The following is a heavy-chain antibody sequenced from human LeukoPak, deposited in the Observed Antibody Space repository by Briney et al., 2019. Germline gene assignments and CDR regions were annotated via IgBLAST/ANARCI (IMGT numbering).Heavy chain of an antibody. CDR1: GGSISSGGYS. J-gene: IGHJ3*02. CDR3: ARGIFYYDSSGYYSDAFDI. CDR2: IYHSGST. D-gene: IGHD3-22*01. V-gene: IGHV4-30-2*01. Sequence: SQTLSLTCAVSGGSISSGGYSWSRIRQPPGKGLEWIGYIYHSGSTYYNPSLKSRVTISVDRSKNQFSLKLSSVTAADTAVYYCARGIFYYDSSGYYSDAFDIWGQGTMVTVSS.